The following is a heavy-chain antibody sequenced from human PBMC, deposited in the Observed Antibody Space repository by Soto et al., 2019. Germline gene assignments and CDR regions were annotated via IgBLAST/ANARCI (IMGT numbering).Heavy chain of an antibody. D-gene: IGHD1-1*01. CDR1: GQSFSGHS. V-gene: IGHV4-34*01. CDR2: INESGST. J-gene: IGHJ4*02. Sequence: QVQLQQWGAGLVKPSETLSLSCAVYGQSFSGHSWAWIRQPPGKGLEWIGEINESGSTYYNPSLKSRVTISTDTSKNHFSLKVSSVSAADTAAYFCARGSGIVALPGELEDVKYDYWGQGTLVNVSS. CDR3: ARGSGIVALPGELEDVKYDY.